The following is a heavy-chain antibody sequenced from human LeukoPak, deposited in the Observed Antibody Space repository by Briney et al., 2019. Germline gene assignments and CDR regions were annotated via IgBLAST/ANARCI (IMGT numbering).Heavy chain of an antibody. CDR1: GGSVSSDNYY. V-gene: IGHV4-61*01. D-gene: IGHD5-24*01. J-gene: IGHJ5*02. Sequence: PSETLSLTCTVSGGSVSSDNYYWAWIRQPPGKGLEWFGYISYSGRAAYNPSLKSRVTMSIDTSKNQFSLKLSSVTAADTAVYYCARASDPWLQLTWGQGTLVTVSS. CDR2: ISYSGRA. CDR3: ARASDPWLQLT.